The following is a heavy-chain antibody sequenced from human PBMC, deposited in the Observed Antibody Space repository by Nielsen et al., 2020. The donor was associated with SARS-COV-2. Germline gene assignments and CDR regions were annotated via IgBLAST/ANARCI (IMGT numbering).Heavy chain of an antibody. D-gene: IGHD6-19*01. Sequence: GESLKISCAASGFTFSDYYMSWIRQAPGKGLEWVSYISSCSSYTNYADSVKGRFTISRDNAKNSLYLQMNSLRAEDTAVYYCAREASSGYFDYWGQGTLVTVSS. CDR3: AREASSGYFDY. V-gene: IGHV3-11*05. J-gene: IGHJ4*02. CDR2: ISSCSSYT. CDR1: GFTFSDYY.